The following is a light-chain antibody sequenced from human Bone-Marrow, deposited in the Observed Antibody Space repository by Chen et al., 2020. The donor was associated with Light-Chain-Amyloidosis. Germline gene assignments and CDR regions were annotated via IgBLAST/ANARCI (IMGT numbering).Light chain of an antibody. J-gene: IGLJ2*01. Sequence: SYELTQPPSVSVSTGQTARITCSGDDLPTKYAYWYQQKPVQAPVLVIHRDTERPSGISERFSGSSSGTTATLTISGVQAEDEADYHCQSADSSGTYEVIFGGGTKLTVL. CDR3: QSADSSGTYEVI. V-gene: IGLV3-25*03. CDR1: DLPTKY. CDR2: RDT.